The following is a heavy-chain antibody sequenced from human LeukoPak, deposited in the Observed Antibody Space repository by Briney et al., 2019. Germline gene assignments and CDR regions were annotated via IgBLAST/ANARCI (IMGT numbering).Heavy chain of an antibody. Sequence: SETLSLTCTVSGGSINSYYWGWIRQPAGKGLEWIGYSSYSGSTKYNPSLKSRVTMSVDTSKSQFSLKLTSVTAADTAVYYCARSTCGGDCYNNPYHFDYWGQGTLVTVSS. CDR3: ARSTCGGDCYNNPYHFDY. CDR1: GGSINSYY. J-gene: IGHJ4*02. CDR2: SSYSGST. V-gene: IGHV4-59*01. D-gene: IGHD2-21*02.